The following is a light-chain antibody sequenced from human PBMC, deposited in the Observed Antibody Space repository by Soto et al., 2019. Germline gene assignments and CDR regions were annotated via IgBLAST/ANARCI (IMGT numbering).Light chain of an antibody. CDR3: SSYASSSPPYV. Sequence: QSALTQPASVSGSPGQSIAISCTGTSSDIGAYNFVSWYQQHPGKAPKLMISDVSNRPSGVSDRFSGSKSGNTASLTISGLQAEDEADYYCSSYASSSPPYVFGTGTKLTVL. CDR2: DVS. CDR1: SSDIGAYNF. V-gene: IGLV2-14*01. J-gene: IGLJ1*01.